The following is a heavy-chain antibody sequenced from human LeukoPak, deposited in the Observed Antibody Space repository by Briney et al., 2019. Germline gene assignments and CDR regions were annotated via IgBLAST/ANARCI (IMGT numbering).Heavy chain of an antibody. J-gene: IGHJ6*03. Sequence: PGGSLRLSCAASGFTFSSYAMSWVRQAPGKGLEWVANINQDGSDKFSIDSVKGRFTISRDNAKSSLFLQLNSLRAEDTATYYCARAMAARPFYFNYFMGVWGKGTTVTVSS. CDR3: ARAMAARPFYFNYFMGV. CDR1: GFTFSSYA. V-gene: IGHV3-7*03. CDR2: INQDGSDK. D-gene: IGHD6-6*01.